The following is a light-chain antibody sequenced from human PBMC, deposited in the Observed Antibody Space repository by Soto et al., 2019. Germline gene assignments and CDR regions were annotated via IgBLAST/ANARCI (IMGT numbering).Light chain of an antibody. CDR3: QQYNNWPRT. J-gene: IGKJ1*01. Sequence: EIVMTQSPATLSVSPGERATLSCRASQSVSSNLAWYQQKPGQAPRLLLYGASTRATGIPARFSGTGSGTEFTRTISSLQSQDFAVYYCQQYNNWPRTFGQGTKVEIE. CDR1: QSVSSN. CDR2: GAS. V-gene: IGKV3-15*01.